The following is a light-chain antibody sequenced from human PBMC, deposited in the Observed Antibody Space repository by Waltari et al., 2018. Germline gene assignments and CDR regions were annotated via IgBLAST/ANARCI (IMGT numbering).Light chain of an antibody. CDR3: GAWDSSLNSLV. CDR1: SSNIGNHY. V-gene: IGLV1-51*01. Sequence: QSVLTQPASVSPAPGQKVTISCSGRSSNIGNHYVSWYQHVPGTAPKALIYNNNKRPSGIPDRFSGSKSGTSATLGITGLQTGDEADYYCGAWDSSLNSLVFGGGTKVTVL. J-gene: IGLJ2*01. CDR2: NNN.